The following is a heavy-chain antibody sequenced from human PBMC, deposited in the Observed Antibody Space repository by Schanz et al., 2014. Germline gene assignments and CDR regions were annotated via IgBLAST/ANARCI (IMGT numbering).Heavy chain of an antibody. Sequence: EVQLVESGGGVVQPGGSLKLSCAASGFTFSASAMHWVRQAPGKGLEWVSSIISSSSCRSYADSVKGRFTISRDNAKNTLYLEMNSRRAADTAVYHCATRASASISRFCCDLWGQGTLVTVSS. D-gene: IGHD3-3*02. CDR1: GFTFSASA. J-gene: IGHJ5*02. V-gene: IGHV3-21*04. CDR3: ATRASASISRFCCDL. CDR2: IISSSSCR.